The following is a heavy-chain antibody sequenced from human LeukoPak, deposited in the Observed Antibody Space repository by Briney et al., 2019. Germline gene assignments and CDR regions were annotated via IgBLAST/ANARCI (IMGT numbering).Heavy chain of an antibody. J-gene: IGHJ4*02. CDR3: ARGGEVGKNIVVNSFDY. V-gene: IGHV4-30-2*01. D-gene: IGHD3-22*01. Sequence: SQTLSLTCAVSGGSISSGGYSWSWIRQPPGKGREWLGYIYHSGSTYYNPSLKSRFTVSVDRSKNQFSLKLSSVTAEDTAVYYCARGGEVGKNIVVNSFDYWGQGTLVTVSS. CDR2: IYHSGST. CDR1: GGSISSGGYS.